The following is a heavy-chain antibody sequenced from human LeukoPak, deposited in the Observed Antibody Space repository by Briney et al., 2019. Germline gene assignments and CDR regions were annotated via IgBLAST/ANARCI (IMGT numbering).Heavy chain of an antibody. V-gene: IGHV4-4*07. CDR3: ARDRRPRAVAGAYISYGMDV. CDR2: VNPYGNS. Sequence: PSETLSLTCSVSGGSTNNYFWSWIRQSAGKGLEWIGRVNPYGNSNYNPSLKGRVTMSVDTSKNLVSLRLTSLTAADTAVYYCARDRRPRAVAGAYISYGMDVWGQGTTVTVSS. CDR1: GGSTNNYF. J-gene: IGHJ6*02. D-gene: IGHD6-19*01.